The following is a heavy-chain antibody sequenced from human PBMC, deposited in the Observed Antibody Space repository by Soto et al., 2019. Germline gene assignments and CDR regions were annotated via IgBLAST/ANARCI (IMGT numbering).Heavy chain of an antibody. D-gene: IGHD2-2*01. Sequence: QLQLQESGPGLVKPSETLSLTCTVSGGSISSSSYYWGWIRQPPGKGLEWIGSIYYSGSTYYNPSLKSRVTISVDTSKNQFSLKLSSVTAADTAVYYCASQGGDIVLAPAAHGHYYGMDVWGQGTTVTVSS. CDR2: IYYSGST. V-gene: IGHV4-39*01. J-gene: IGHJ6*02. CDR1: GGSISSSSYY. CDR3: ASQGGDIVLAPAAHGHYYGMDV.